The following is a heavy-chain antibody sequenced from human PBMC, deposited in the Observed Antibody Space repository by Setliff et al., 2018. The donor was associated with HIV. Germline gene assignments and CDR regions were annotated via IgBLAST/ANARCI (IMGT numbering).Heavy chain of an antibody. V-gene: IGHV3-30*07. D-gene: IGHD2-15*01. Sequence: GGSLRLSCAASGFTFSSYAMHWVRQAPGKGLEWVAIISYDGNNKYYADSVKGRFTISRDNSKNSLSLQMNSLRAEDTGVYYCARDALFCDGGRCSAFNWLDSWGQGTLVTVSS. CDR1: GFTFSSYA. CDR3: ARDALFCDGGRCSAFNWLDS. J-gene: IGHJ5*01. CDR2: ISYDGNNK.